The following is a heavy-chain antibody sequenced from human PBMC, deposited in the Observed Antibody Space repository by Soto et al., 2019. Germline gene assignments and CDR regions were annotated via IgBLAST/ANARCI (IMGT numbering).Heavy chain of an antibody. Sequence: PGGSLRLSCAASGFTFSCSAMHWVRQASGKGLEWVGRIRSKANSYATAYAASVKGRFTISRDDSKDTAYLQMNSLKTEDTAVYYCTRDLLYYYDSSGYGSDYWGQGTLVTVSS. J-gene: IGHJ4*02. CDR1: GFTFSCSA. CDR3: TRDLLYYYDSSGYGSDY. CDR2: IRSKANSYAT. V-gene: IGHV3-73*01. D-gene: IGHD3-22*01.